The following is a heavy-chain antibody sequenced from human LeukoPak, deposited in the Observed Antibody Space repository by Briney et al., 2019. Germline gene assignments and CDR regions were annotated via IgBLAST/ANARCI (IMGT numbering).Heavy chain of an antibody. J-gene: IGHJ5*02. V-gene: IGHV3-11*01. CDR2: ISSSGSTI. CDR3: ARDLYYDSSGYYFDP. D-gene: IGHD3-22*01. CDR1: GFTFSDYY. Sequence: PGGSLRLSCAASGFTFSDYYMSWIRQAPGKGLEWVSYISSSGSTIYYADSVKGRFTIPRDNAKNSLYLQMNSLRAEDTAVYYCARDLYYDSSGYYFDPWGQGTLVTVSS.